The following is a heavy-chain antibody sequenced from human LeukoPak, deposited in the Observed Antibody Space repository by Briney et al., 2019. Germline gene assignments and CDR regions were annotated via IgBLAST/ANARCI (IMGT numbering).Heavy chain of an antibody. CDR3: ARGIPYYYDSSGPLYYFGY. V-gene: IGHV4-59*01. D-gene: IGHD3-22*01. CDR1: GGSISSYY. J-gene: IGHJ4*02. CDR2: IYYSGST. Sequence: SETLSLTCTVSGGSISSYYWSWIRQPPGKGLEWIGYIYYSGSTNYNPSLKSRVTISVDTSKNQFSLKLSSVTAADTAVYYCARGIPYYYDSSGPLYYFGYWGQGTLVTVSS.